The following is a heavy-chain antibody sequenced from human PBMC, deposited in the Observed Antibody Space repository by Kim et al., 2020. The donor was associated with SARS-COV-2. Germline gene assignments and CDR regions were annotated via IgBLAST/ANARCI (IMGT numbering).Heavy chain of an antibody. J-gene: IGHJ3*02. V-gene: IGHV5-51*01. Sequence: SFQGQVTISADKSISTAYLQWSSLKASDTAMYYCAREGPYDSSGFHAFDIWGQGTMVTVSS. CDR3: AREGPYDSSGFHAFDI. D-gene: IGHD3-22*01.